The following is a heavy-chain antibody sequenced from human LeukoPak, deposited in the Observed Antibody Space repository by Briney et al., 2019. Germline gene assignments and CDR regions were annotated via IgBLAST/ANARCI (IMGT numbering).Heavy chain of an antibody. CDR2: ISSSGSTI. J-gene: IGHJ5*02. D-gene: IGHD3-10*01. V-gene: IGHV3-48*03. Sequence: GGSLRLSCAASGFTFSSYEMNWVRQAPGKGLEWVSYISSSGSTIYYADSVKGRFTISSENAKNSLYLQMNSLRAEDTAVYYCAREAAYYYGSGSYSNWFDPWGQGTLVTVSS. CDR1: GFTFSSYE. CDR3: AREAAYYYGSGSYSNWFDP.